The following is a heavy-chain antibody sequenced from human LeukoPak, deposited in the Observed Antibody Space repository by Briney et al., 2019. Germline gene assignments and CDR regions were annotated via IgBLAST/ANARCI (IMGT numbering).Heavy chain of an antibody. CDR1: GFTFSRYG. CDR3: AKDMGYYYGSGSYPPENDY. V-gene: IGHV3-30*18. CDR2: VSFEGSNK. J-gene: IGHJ4*02. D-gene: IGHD3-10*01. Sequence: GGSLRLSCAASGFTFSRYGMHWVRQAPGKGLEWVAVVSFEGSNKYYADSVKGRFTISRDNSKNTLPLQMNSLRAKDTAVYYCAKDMGYYYGSGSYPPENDYWGQGTLVTVSS.